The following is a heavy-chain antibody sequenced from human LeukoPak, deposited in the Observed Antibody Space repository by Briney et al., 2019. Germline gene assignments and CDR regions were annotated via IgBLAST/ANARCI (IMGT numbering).Heavy chain of an antibody. Sequence: TSETLSLTCTVSGGSISSSSYYWGWIRQPPGEGLEWIGSIYYSGSTYYNPSLKSRVTISVDTSKNQFSLKLSSVTAADTAVYYCARLTGCSSTSCYSVDYWGQGTLVTVSS. CDR1: GGSISSSSYY. V-gene: IGHV4-39*01. CDR2: IYYSGST. D-gene: IGHD2-2*02. CDR3: ARLTGCSSTSCYSVDY. J-gene: IGHJ4*02.